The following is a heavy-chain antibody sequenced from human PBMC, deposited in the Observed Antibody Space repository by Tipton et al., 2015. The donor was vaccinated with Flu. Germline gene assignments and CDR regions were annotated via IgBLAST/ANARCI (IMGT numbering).Heavy chain of an antibody. CDR3: ARAVYGAFDAFDI. D-gene: IGHD4/OR15-4a*01. J-gene: IGHJ3*02. CDR1: GGSISSHY. Sequence: TLSLTCIVSGGSISSHYWTWIRQPPGKGLEWIGYLHYSGSTTYNPALKSRVTIAEGTSMNQFSLRLRSVTAADTAVYYCARAVYGAFDAFDIWGRGTMVTVSS. CDR2: LHYSGST. V-gene: IGHV4-59*11.